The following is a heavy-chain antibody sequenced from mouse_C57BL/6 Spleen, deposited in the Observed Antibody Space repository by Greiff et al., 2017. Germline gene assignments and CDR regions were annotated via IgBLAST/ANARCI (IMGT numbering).Heavy chain of an antibody. J-gene: IGHJ4*01. Sequence: VQLQQSGPELVKPGASVKISCKASGYAFSSSWMNWVKQRPGKGLEWIGRIYPGDGDTNYNGKFKGKATLTADKSSSPAYMQLSSLTSEDSAVYFRARRLTGTNYCAMDYWGQGTSVTVSS. CDR1: GYAFSSSW. D-gene: IGHD4-1*01. CDR3: ARRLTGTNYCAMDY. CDR2: IYPGDGDT. V-gene: IGHV1-82*01.